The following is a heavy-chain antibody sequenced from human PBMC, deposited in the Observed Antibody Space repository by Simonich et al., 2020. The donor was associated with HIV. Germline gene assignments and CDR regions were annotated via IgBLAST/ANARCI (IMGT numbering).Heavy chain of an antibody. J-gene: IGHJ4*02. CDR1: GGSFSGYY. CDR2: INHSGST. CDR3: ASYTGMAGFDY. D-gene: IGHD5-18*01. V-gene: IGHV4-34*01. Sequence: QVQLQQWGAGLLKPSETLSLTCAVYGGSFSGYYWSWIRQPPGKGLEWIGEINHSGSTNYFPSLKSRVIISVDTSKNQFSLKLSSVTATDTAVYYCASYTGMAGFDYWGQGTLVTVSS.